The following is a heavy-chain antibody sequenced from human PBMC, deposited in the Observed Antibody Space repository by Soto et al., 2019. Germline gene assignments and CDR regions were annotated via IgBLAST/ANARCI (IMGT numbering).Heavy chain of an antibody. V-gene: IGHV3-23*01. J-gene: IGHJ4*02. D-gene: IGHD3-10*01. CDR1: GFTFSSYA. CDR3: AWGIFAGSYYIPPFDY. CDR2: VSGSGGST. Sequence: PGGSLRLSCAASGFTFSSYAMSWVRQAPGKGLEWVSAVSGSGGSTYYADSVKGRFTISRDNSKNTLYLQMNSLRAEDTVVYYCAWGIFAGSYYIPPFDYWGQGTLVTVSS.